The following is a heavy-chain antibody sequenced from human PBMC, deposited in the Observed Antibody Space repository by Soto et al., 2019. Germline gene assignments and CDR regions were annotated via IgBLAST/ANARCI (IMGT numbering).Heavy chain of an antibody. CDR1: GGTFSTY. V-gene: IGHV1-69*02. CDR3: SFLVVEYYYRSGCYSNPRGMDV. D-gene: IGHD3-10*01. Sequence: QVHLVQSGAAVKKPGSSVKVSCKASGGTFSTYISWVRQAPGQGLEWMGRIIPILGIANYAQKFQGRVTITEDKSTRTAYMQMSSLRSEDTAVYYCSFLVVEYYYRSGCYSNPRGMDVWGQGSTVTVSS. CDR2: IIPILGIA. J-gene: IGHJ6*02.